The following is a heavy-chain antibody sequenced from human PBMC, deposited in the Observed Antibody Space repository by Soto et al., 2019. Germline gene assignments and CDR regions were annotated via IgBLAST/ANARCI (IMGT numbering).Heavy chain of an antibody. V-gene: IGHV4-61*01. J-gene: IGHJ6*02. CDR1: GGSVSSGSYF. CDR2: ISNSGNT. CDR3: ARDSRQWREYYYYYYGMDV. Sequence: QVQLQESGPGLVKPSETLSLTCTVSGGSVSSGSYFWSWIRQPPGETLEWIGYISNSGNTNYNPSLTSRVTISVDTSKNQFSLKLTSVTAADTAMYDCARDSRQWREYYYYYYGMDVWGQGTTVTVSS. D-gene: IGHD6-19*01.